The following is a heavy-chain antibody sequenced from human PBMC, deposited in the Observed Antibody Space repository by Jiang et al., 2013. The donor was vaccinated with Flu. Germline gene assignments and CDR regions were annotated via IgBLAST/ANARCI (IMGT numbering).Heavy chain of an antibody. J-gene: IGHJ6*04. D-gene: IGHD1-26*01. V-gene: IGHV3-23*01. CDR3: AKLIVGATSADYYYYGMDV. CDR1: GFTFSSYA. CDR2: ISGSGGST. Sequence: VQLLESGGGLVQPGGSLRLSCAASGFTFSSYAMSWVRQAPGKGLEWVSAISGSGGSTYYADSVKGRFTISRDNSKNTLYLQMNSLRAEDTAVYYCAKLIVGATSADYYYYGMDVWGKGPRSPSPQ.